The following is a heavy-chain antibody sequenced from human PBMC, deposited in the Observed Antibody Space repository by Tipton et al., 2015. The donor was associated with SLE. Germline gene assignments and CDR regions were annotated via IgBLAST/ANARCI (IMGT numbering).Heavy chain of an antibody. V-gene: IGHV4-34*01. Sequence: TLSLTCAVYGGSFSGYYWSWIRQPPGKGLEWIGEINHSGSTNYNPSLKSRVTISVDTSKNQFSVKLSSVTAADTAVYYCARFYPERPNWYFDLWGRGTLVTVSS. CDR2: INHSGST. CDR3: ARFYPERPNWYFDL. D-gene: IGHD1-1*01. J-gene: IGHJ2*01. CDR1: GGSFSGYY.